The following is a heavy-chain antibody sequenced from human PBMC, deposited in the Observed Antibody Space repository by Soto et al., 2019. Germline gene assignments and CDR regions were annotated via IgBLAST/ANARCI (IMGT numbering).Heavy chain of an antibody. D-gene: IGHD4-17*01. CDR1: GFSFSSYA. Sequence: EVQLLESGGGMVQPGESLTLSCIASGFSFSSYAMSWVRQAPGKGLEWVSSISHNDGSTYYADFVKGRFTISRDDYKNTLYMQMNSLRVEDTAVYYCVKRPTTPTTWGAFDIWGQGTMVSVSS. V-gene: IGHV3-23*01. CDR3: VKRPTTPTTWGAFDI. J-gene: IGHJ3*02. CDR2: ISHNDGST.